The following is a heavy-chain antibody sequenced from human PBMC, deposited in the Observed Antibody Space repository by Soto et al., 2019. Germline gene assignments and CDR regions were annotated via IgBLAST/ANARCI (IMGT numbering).Heavy chain of an antibody. V-gene: IGHV3-9*01. Sequence: SLRLSCAASGFTFDDYALHWVRQAPGKGLEWVSSISWNSGYIDYADSVRGRFTISRDNAKNSLHLQMNSLRAEDTAVYYCTRDASRDSSARGWFDPWGPGTLVTVS. D-gene: IGHD6-13*01. CDR2: ISWNSGYI. J-gene: IGHJ5*02. CDR1: GFTFDDYA. CDR3: TRDASRDSSARGWFDP.